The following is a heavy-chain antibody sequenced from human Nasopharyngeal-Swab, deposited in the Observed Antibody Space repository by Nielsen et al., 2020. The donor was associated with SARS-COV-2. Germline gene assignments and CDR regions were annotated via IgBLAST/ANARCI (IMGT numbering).Heavy chain of an antibody. CDR3: AKLGGNSDGSYFDY. Sequence: GSSLKISWAASGFTFSSDGMHWVRQAPGKGLEWVAVISYDGSNKYYADSVKGRFTISRDNSKNTLYLQMNSLRAEDTAVYYCAKLGGNSDGSYFDYWGQGTLVTVSS. V-gene: IGHV3-30*18. J-gene: IGHJ4*02. CDR2: ISYDGSNK. D-gene: IGHD4-23*01. CDR1: GFTFSSDG.